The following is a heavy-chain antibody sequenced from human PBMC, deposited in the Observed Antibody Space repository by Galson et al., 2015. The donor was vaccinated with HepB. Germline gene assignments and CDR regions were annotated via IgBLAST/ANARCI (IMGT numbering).Heavy chain of an antibody. CDR2: ISGSGGST. CDR1: GFTFSSYA. CDR3: AKDRAIVVVPADYFDY. J-gene: IGHJ4*02. D-gene: IGHD2-2*01. V-gene: IGHV3-23*01. Sequence: SLRLSCAGSGFTFSSYAMSWVRQAPGKGLEWVSAISGSGGSTYYADSVKGRFTISRDNSKNTLYLQMNSLRAEDTAVYYCAKDRAIVVVPADYFDYWGQGTLVTVSS.